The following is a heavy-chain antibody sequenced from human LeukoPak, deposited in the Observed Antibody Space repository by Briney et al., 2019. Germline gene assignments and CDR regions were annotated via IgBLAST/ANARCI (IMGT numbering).Heavy chain of an antibody. V-gene: IGHV3-30*02. CDR1: GFTFSSYG. D-gene: IGHD7-27*01. Sequence: QPGGSLRLSCAASGFTFSSYGMHWVRQAPGKGLEWVAFIRYDGGNKYYADSVKGRFTISRDNAKNSLYLQMNSLRAEDTAVYYCVWGFWDFDYWGQGTLVTVSS. CDR2: IRYDGGNK. J-gene: IGHJ4*02. CDR3: VWGFWDFDY.